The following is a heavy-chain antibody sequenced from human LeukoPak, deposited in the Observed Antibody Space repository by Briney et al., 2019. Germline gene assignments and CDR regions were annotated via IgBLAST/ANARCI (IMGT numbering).Heavy chain of an antibody. D-gene: IGHD3-10*01. CDR2: ISGSGGYT. CDR1: GFTFSNSA. CDR3: AKDEYYGSGTYYIY. J-gene: IGHJ4*02. Sequence: QTGGSLRLSCAASGFTFSNSAMSWVRQAPGKGLEWVSAISGSGGYTFYADSVKGRFTISRDNSKNTLYLQMNSLRAEDTAVYYCAKDEYYGSGTYYIYWGQGTLVTVSS. V-gene: IGHV3-23*01.